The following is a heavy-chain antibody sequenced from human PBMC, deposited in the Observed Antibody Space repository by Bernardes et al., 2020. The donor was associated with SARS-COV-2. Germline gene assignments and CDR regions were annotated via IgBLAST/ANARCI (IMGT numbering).Heavy chain of an antibody. V-gene: IGHV4-31*03. CDR1: GASIRYGGDY. Sequence: SETLSLTRTVSGASIRYGGDYWTWIRQRPGKGLEWIGYIYYSGNTHYNPSLKSRATISVDTSENQFSLKLSSVTAADTAVYYCARGTWIELWLGGNWFDPWGQGRLVTVSS. J-gene: IGHJ5*02. CDR2: IYYSGNT. CDR3: ARGTWIELWLGGNWFDP. D-gene: IGHD5-18*01.